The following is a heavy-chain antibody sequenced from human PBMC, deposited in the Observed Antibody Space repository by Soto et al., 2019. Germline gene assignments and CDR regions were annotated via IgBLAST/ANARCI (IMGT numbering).Heavy chain of an antibody. D-gene: IGHD1-7*01. Sequence: EVKLLDSGGDLVQPGGALRLSCAASGFTFSNYAMSWVRQAPGKGLEWVSHITAGGTTYYADSVKGRFTISRDSSRNTLYLQMNSLRAEGTALYYCAKCTQMYWNYDALHIWGQGTMVIVSS. CDR1: GFTFSNYA. V-gene: IGHV3-23*01. CDR3: AKCTQMYWNYDALHI. J-gene: IGHJ3*02. CDR2: ITAGGTT.